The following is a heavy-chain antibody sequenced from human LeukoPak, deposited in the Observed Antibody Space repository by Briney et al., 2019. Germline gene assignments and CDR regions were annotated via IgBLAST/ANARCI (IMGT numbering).Heavy chain of an antibody. J-gene: IGHJ4*02. D-gene: IGHD5-12*01. CDR2: ISSSLSSI. CDR1: GFTLSTYS. CDR3: VRGPRYSGYDYFDY. Sequence: GGSLRLSCAASGFTLSTYSMNWVRQAPGKGLEWVSYISSSLSSIYYADSVKGRFTISRDNAKNSLYLQMGSLRREDTAVYFCVRGPRYSGYDYFDYWGQGTLVTVSS. V-gene: IGHV3-48*01.